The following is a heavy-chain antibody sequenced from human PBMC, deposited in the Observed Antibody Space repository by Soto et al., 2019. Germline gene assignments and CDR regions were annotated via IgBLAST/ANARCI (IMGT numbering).Heavy chain of an antibody. CDR2: ISHSGST. CDR3: ARLISIAHTGYCDY. V-gene: IGHV4-4*02. D-gene: IGHD2-8*02. CDR1: SGSISSISW. Sequence: SETLSLTCAVSSGSISSISWCSWVRQPPGKGLEWIGEISHSGSTNYNASLKSRVIISVDKSKNQFSLRLTSVPAADTAFYYCARLISIAHTGYCDYWGKGTMFAVSS. J-gene: IGHJ4*02.